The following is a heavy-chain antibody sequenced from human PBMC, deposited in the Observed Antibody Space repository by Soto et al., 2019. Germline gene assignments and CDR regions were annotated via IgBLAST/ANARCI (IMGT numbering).Heavy chain of an antibody. CDR2: VSGSGGST. CDR1: GFPFSNYA. V-gene: IGHV3-23*01. Sequence: GGSLRLSCAASGFPFSNYAMSWVRQAPGKGLEWVSVVSGSGGSTYYADSVKGRFTISRDNSKNTLYLQMNSLRAEDTAVYYCAKNWASGSYTPFDYWGQGTLVTVSS. D-gene: IGHD1-26*01. J-gene: IGHJ4*02. CDR3: AKNWASGSYTPFDY.